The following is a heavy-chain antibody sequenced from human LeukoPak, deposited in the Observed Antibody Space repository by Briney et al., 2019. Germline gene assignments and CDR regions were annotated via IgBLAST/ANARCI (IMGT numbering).Heavy chain of an antibody. CDR2: ISSYSGII. V-gene: IGHV3-48*02. J-gene: IGHJ4*02. CDR1: GFTFSTYN. D-gene: IGHD3-10*01. CDR3: AREGGDYYRSALL. Sequence: GGSLRLSCAASGFTFSTYNMNWVRQAPGKGLEWVSYISSYSGIIYYADSVKGRFTISRDNAKKSLYLQMNSLRDEDTAVYYCAREGGDYYRSALLWGQGTLVTVSS.